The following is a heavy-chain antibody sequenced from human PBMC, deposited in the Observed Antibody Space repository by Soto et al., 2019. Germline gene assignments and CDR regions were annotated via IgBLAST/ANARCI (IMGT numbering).Heavy chain of an antibody. J-gene: IGHJ6*02. Sequence: QVQLVQSGAEVKKPGSSVKVSCTASGGTFSSYTFTWVRQAPGQGLEWMGRSIPILNIANYAQRFQGRVSITADKYTSTTYMELSSLRSEDTAVYYCARDEDSSGWLGYRHHTLDVWGQGTTVIVSS. D-gene: IGHD6-19*01. CDR3: ARDEDSSGWLGYRHHTLDV. CDR2: SIPILNIA. CDR1: GGTFSSYT. V-gene: IGHV1-69*08.